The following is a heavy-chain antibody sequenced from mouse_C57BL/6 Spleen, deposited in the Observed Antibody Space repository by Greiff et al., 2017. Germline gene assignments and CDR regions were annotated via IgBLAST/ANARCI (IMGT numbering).Heavy chain of an antibody. CDR2: IDPSDSYT. Sequence: QVQLQQPGAELVMPGASVKLSCKASGYTFTSYWMHWVKQRPGQGLEWMGEIDPSDSYTNYNQKFKGKATLTVDKSSSTAYLQLSSLTSEDSAVYYCARRRGPWYYAMDYWGQGTSVTVSS. CDR3: ARRRGPWYYAMDY. CDR1: GYTFTSYW. V-gene: IGHV1-69*01. J-gene: IGHJ4*01.